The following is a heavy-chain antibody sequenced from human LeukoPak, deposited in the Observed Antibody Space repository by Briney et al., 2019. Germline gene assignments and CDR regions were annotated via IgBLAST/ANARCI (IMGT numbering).Heavy chain of an antibody. CDR3: ARDLPSYYFDSGNMFDP. J-gene: IGHJ5*02. Sequence: SETPSLTCTVSGGSISNFYWSWIRQPAGKGLEWIGRIYSSGRTSYNSSLKSRVAMSIDTSNNQFSLKLSSVTAADTAVYYCARDLPSYYFDSGNMFDPWGQGTLVTVSS. CDR2: IYSSGRT. CDR1: GGSISNFY. V-gene: IGHV4-4*07. D-gene: IGHD3-10*01.